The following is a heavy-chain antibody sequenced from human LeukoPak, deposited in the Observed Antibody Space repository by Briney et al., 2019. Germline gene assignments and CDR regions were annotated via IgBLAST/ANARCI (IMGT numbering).Heavy chain of an antibody. CDR1: GFTFDDYT. CDR3: AKDIRATKNLFFDY. D-gene: IGHD1-14*01. V-gene: IGHV3-43*01. J-gene: IGHJ4*02. Sequence: GGSLRLSCAASGFTFDDYTMHWVRQAPGKGLEWVSLISWDGGSTYCADSVKGRFTISRDNSKNSLYLQMNSLRTEDTALYYCAKDIRATKNLFFDYWGQGTLVTVSS. CDR2: ISWDGGST.